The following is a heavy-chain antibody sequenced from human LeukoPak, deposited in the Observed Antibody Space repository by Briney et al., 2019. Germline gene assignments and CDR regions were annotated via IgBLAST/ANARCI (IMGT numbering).Heavy chain of an antibody. CDR3: AKDRRGYSSSWYGYFDY. Sequence: GGSLRLSCAASGFTFSSYAMSWVRQAPGKGLEGVSAISGSGGSTYYADSVKGRFTISRDNSKNTLYLQMNSLRAEDTAVYYCAKDRRGYSSSWYGYFDYWGQGTLVTVSS. J-gene: IGHJ4*02. D-gene: IGHD6-13*01. CDR2: ISGSGGST. V-gene: IGHV3-23*01. CDR1: GFTFSSYA.